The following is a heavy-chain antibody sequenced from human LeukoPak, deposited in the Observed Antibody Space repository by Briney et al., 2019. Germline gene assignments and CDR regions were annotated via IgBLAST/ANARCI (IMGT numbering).Heavy chain of an antibody. CDR1: GGSISSGDYY. V-gene: IGHV4-30-4*08. J-gene: IGHJ3*02. D-gene: IGHD5-18*01. Sequence: SQTLSLTCTVSGGSISSGDYYWSWIRQPPGKGLEWIGYISYSGTTYYNPSLKSRVTISVDTSKNQVSLKLSSVTAADTAVYYCARERLNGYRDAFDIWGQGTMVTVSS. CDR2: ISYSGTT. CDR3: ARERLNGYRDAFDI.